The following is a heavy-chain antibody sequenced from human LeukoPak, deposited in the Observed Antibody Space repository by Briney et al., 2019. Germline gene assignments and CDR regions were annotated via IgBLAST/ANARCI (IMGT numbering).Heavy chain of an antibody. CDR1: GGSISSSSYY. CDR3: ARDPAAGNFDY. D-gene: IGHD6-13*01. V-gene: IGHV4-39*07. CDR2: IYYSGST. Sequence: PSETLSLTCTVSGGSISSSSYYWGWIRQPPGKGLEWIGSIYYSGSTYYNPSLKSRVTISVDTSKNQFSLKLSSVTAADTAVYYCARDPAAGNFDYWGQGTLVTVSS. J-gene: IGHJ4*02.